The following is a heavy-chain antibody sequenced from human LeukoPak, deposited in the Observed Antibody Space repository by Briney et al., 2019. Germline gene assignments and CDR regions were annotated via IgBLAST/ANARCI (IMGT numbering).Heavy chain of an antibody. CDR2: ASSDGSSA. J-gene: IGHJ4*02. V-gene: IGHV3-74*01. CDR1: GFTFSNVR. CDR3: ARDSDAGFDY. Sequence: PGGAPMLFSGAASGFTFSNVRMHWGRPPPGRGRVWVERASSDGSSAVYANSVKGRFTISRDNAKKTQYLKMKNLRAEDTDIYYCARDSDAGFDYWGQGTLVTVSS.